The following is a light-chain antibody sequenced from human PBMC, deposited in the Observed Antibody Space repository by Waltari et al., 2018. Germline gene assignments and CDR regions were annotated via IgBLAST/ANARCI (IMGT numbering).Light chain of an antibody. V-gene: IGKV1-39*01. Sequence: DIQMTQSPSSLSASVGDRVTITCRASQSISSYLNWYQQKPGKAPKLLIYAASSLQSGLPSRFGGSVSGTDFALTITSLQPEDLGTYYCQQTYSTPGLTFGGGTKVAIK. CDR3: QQTYSTPGLT. CDR1: QSISSY. J-gene: IGKJ4*01. CDR2: AAS.